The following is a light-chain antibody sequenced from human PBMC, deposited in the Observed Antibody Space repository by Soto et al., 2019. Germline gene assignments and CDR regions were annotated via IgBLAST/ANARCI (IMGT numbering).Light chain of an antibody. CDR1: QGVGTN. Sequence: EIVMTQSPGTLSVSPGERATLSCRASQGVGTNLAWYQQRPGQAPRLLTYAASTRATGIPARFSGRGSGTEFTLTISSLQSEDFALYFCQQYNNWPPWTFGQGTKVEIK. CDR2: AAS. CDR3: QQYNNWPPWT. J-gene: IGKJ1*01. V-gene: IGKV3-15*01.